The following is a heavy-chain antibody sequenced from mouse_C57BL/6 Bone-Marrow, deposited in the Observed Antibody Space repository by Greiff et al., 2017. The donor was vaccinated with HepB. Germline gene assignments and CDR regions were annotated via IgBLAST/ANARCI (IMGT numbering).Heavy chain of an antibody. J-gene: IGHJ3*01. D-gene: IGHD1-1*01. Sequence: QVQLKESGAELVRPGTSVKMSCKASGYTFTNYWIGWVKQRPGHGLEWIGDIYPGGGYTNYNEKFKGKATMTADKSSSTAYMQFSSLTSEDSAIYYCGRTGYYCSSFAYWGQGNLVTVSA. V-gene: IGHV1-63*01. CDR1: GYTFTNYW. CDR2: IYPGGGYT. CDR3: GRTGYYCSSFAY.